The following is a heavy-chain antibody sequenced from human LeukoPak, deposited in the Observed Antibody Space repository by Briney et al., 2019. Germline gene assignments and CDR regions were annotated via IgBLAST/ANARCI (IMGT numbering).Heavy chain of an antibody. Sequence: PSETLSLTCTVSGGSISSGSYYWSWIRQPAGKGLEWIGRISTSVGTDYNTSLKSRVTISVDTSKSRFSLKLRSVPAPDTAVYYCARAPLYCIGVNCYFPYSYYMDVWRKGTTLTVPS. CDR1: GGSISSGSYY. V-gene: IGHV4-61*02. CDR3: ARAPLYCIGVNCYFPYSYYMDV. CDR2: ISTSVGT. J-gene: IGHJ6*03. D-gene: IGHD2-15*01.